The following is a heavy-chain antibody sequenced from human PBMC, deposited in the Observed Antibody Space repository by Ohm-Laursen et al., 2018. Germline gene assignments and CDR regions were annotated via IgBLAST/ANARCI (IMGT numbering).Heavy chain of an antibody. V-gene: IGHV4-59*01. Sequence: SETLSLTCAVSGGSISSYYWSWIRQPPGKGLEWIGYIFYSGSTNYNPSLKSRVTISVDTSKNQFSLKLSSVTAADTAVYYCARGKWLLPERYYFDYWGQGTLVTVSS. D-gene: IGHD3-22*01. CDR3: ARGKWLLPERYYFDY. CDR2: IFYSGST. J-gene: IGHJ4*02. CDR1: GGSISSYY.